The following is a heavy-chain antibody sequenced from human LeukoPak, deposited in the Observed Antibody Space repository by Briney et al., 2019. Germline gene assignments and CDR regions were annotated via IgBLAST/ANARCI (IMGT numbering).Heavy chain of an antibody. V-gene: IGHV4-59*08. CDR2: VSNTGTT. D-gene: IGHD2-15*01. CDR1: GGSITSYF. CDR3: ARHSAPFCSDGTCYGGRFDP. Sequence: SETLSLTCTVSGGSITSYFWDWLRPTQGKGLEWIGYVSNTGTTNYNPSLKSRVTISADTSKNQVSLKLTSVTAADTAVYYCARHSAPFCSDGTCYGGRFDPWGQGTLVIVSS. J-gene: IGHJ5*02.